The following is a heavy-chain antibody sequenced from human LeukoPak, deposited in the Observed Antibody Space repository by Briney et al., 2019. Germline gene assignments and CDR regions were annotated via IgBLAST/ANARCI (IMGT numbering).Heavy chain of an antibody. D-gene: IGHD2-2*01. Sequence: ASVKVSCKASGYTFTSYYIHWVRQAPGQGLEWMGIINPSGGSTSYAQKFQGRVTMTRDTSTSTVYMELSSLRSEDTAVYYCARAGCSSTSCMGYYYYYYMDVWGKGTTVTVSS. CDR2: INPSGGST. V-gene: IGHV1-46*01. CDR1: GYTFTSYY. J-gene: IGHJ6*03. CDR3: ARAGCSSTSCMGYYYYYYMDV.